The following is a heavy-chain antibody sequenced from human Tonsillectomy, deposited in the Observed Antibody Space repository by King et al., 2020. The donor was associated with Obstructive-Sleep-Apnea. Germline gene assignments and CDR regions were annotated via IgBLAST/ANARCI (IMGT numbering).Heavy chain of an antibody. CDR1: GGSINSGDYY. J-gene: IGHJ5*02. Sequence: QLQESGPGLVKPSQTLSLTCTVSGGSINSGDYYWTWIRQHPGKGLEWIGYIYYSGSTNYNPSLKSRVTISVDTSKNHFSLKLSSVTAADTAVYYCARAPMVRGIIRWFDPWGQGTLVTVSS. V-gene: IGHV4-31*03. CDR3: ARAPMVRGIIRWFDP. D-gene: IGHD3-10*01. CDR2: IYYSGST.